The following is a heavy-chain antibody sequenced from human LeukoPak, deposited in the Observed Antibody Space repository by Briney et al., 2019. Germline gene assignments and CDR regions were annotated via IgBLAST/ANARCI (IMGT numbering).Heavy chain of an antibody. CDR1: GFTFRSYD. J-gene: IGHJ4*02. Sequence: GGSLRLSCGVSGFTFRSYDMHWVRQAPGEGLEWVAVISYDGTKQNYADPVKGRFTISRDNSKNTLYLQMNSLRTEDTAVYYCARDALPHYDSSGYLDYWGQGTLVTVSS. CDR3: ARDALPHYDSSGYLDY. CDR2: ISYDGTKQ. D-gene: IGHD3-22*01. V-gene: IGHV3-30*03.